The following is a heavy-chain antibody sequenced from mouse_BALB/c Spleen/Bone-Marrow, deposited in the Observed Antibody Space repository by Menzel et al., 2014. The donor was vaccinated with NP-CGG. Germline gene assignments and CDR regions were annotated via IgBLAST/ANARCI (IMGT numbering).Heavy chain of an antibody. V-gene: IGHV1-67*01. J-gene: IGHJ1*01. Sequence: VQLQQSGPELVRPGVSVKISCKGSGNTFTDYAMHWVKQSHAKSLEWIGVISTYSGNTNYNQKFKGKATMTVDKSSSTAYMELARLTSEDSAIYYCASRTNLQGDFEVWGAGTTVTVSS. CDR1: GNTFTDYA. CDR3: ASRTNLQGDFEV. CDR2: ISTYSGNT. D-gene: IGHD1-3*01.